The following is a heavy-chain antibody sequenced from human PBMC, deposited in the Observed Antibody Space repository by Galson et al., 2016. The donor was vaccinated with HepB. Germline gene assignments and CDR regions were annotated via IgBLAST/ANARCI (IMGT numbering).Heavy chain of an antibody. V-gene: IGHV1-69*13. J-gene: IGHJ4*02. CDR3: ARGPHYYDCRGYYPDY. Sequence: SVKVSCKASGGTFSSYAIRWVRQAPGQGLEWMGGIIPIFGTANYAQKFQGRVTITADESTSTAYMELSSLRSEDTAVYYCARGPHYYDCRGYYPDYWGQGTLVTVSS. CDR1: GGTFSSYA. CDR2: IIPIFGTA. D-gene: IGHD3-22*01.